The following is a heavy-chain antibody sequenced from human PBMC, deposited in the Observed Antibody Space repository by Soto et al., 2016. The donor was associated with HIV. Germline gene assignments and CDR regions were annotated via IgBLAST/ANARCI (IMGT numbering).Heavy chain of an antibody. CDR1: GYTFTGHY. CDR2: INANSGAA. Sequence: QVQLVQSGAEMKEPGASVKVSCKASGYTFTGHYIHWVRQAPGQGLEWMGWINANSGAAKSAQNLQARLTMTRDTSISTAYMELYDLRSDDTAVYYCARDRSGPRPIYYMDVWGKGTTITVFS. V-gene: IGHV1-2*02. CDR3: ARDRSGPRPIYYMDV. J-gene: IGHJ6*03.